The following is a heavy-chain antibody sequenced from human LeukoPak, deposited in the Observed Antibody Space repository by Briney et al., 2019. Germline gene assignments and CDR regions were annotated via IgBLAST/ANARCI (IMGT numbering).Heavy chain of an antibody. CDR1: GFTFSSYS. CDR3: ARLGGSYRANAFDI. Sequence: GGSLRLSCAASGFTFSSYSMNWVRQAPGKGLVWASRINSDGSSTSYADSVKGRFTISRDNAKNTLYLQMNSLRAEDTAVYYCARLGGSYRANAFDIWGQGTMVTVSS. D-gene: IGHD1-26*01. J-gene: IGHJ3*02. V-gene: IGHV3-74*01. CDR2: INSDGSST.